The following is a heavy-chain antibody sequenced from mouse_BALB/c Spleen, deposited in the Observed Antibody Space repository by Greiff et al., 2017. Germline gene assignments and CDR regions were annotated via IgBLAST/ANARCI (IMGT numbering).Heavy chain of an antibody. V-gene: IGHV5-12-2*01. CDR2: ISNGGGST. Sequence: EVMLVESGGGLVQPGGSLKLSCAASGFTFSSYTMSWVRQTPEKRLEWVAYISNGGGSTYYPDTVKGRFTISRDNAKNTLYLQMSSLKSEDTAMYYCARHSSITTAYYYAMDYWGQGTSVTVSS. J-gene: IGHJ4*01. D-gene: IGHD1-2*01. CDR1: GFTFSSYT. CDR3: ARHSSITTAYYYAMDY.